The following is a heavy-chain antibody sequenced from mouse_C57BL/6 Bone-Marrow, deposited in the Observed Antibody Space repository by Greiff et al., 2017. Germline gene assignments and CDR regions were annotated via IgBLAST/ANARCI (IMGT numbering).Heavy chain of an antibody. V-gene: IGHV1-4*01. CDR2: INPTNGNT. J-gene: IGHJ1*03. Sequence: VQLQQSVAELARPGASVKMSCKASGYTFTSYTMHWVKQRPGQGLEWIGYINPTNGNTKYNPKFKDKATLTADKSSNTAYLQLSSLTSEDTAIYYCARSGSKYFDVWGTGTTLTVSS. CDR3: ARSGSKYFDV. CDR1: GYTFTSYT.